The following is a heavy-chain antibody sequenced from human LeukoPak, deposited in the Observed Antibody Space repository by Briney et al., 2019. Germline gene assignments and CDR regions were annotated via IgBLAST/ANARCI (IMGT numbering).Heavy chain of an antibody. CDR2: ISAYNGNT. V-gene: IGHV1-18*01. J-gene: IGHJ4*02. D-gene: IGHD5-12*01. Sequence: ASVKVSCKASGGTFNIYAISWVRQAPGQGLEWMGWISAYNGNTNYAQKLQGRVTMTTDTSTSTAYMELRSLRSDDTAVNYCARDFRRLKTGGYELGGYWGQGTLVTVSS. CDR1: GGTFNIYA. CDR3: ARDFRRLKTGGYELGGY.